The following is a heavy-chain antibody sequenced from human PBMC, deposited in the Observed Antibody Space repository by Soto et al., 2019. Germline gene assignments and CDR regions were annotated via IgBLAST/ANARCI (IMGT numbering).Heavy chain of an antibody. V-gene: IGHV3-30-3*01. D-gene: IGHD4-4*01. CDR2: ISYDGSNK. CDR3: ARERSNYPLFDY. J-gene: IGHJ4*02. CDR1: GFTFSSYA. Sequence: PGGSLRLSCAASGFTFSSYAMHWVRQAPGKGLEWVAVISYDGSNKYYADSVKGRFTISRDNSKNTLYLQMNSLRAEDTAVYYCARERSNYPLFDYWGQGTLVTVSS.